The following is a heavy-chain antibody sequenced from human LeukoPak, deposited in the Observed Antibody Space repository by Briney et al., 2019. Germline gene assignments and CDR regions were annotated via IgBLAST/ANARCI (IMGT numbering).Heavy chain of an antibody. CDR3: ARYNWNSAPFDY. Sequence: GGSLRLSCAASGFTFSSYWMHRVRQAPGKGLVWVSRINSDGSSSSYADSVKGRFTISRDNAKNTLYLQMNSLRAEDTAVYYCARYNWNSAPFDYWGQGTLVTVSS. CDR2: INSDGSSS. D-gene: IGHD1-20*01. V-gene: IGHV3-74*01. J-gene: IGHJ4*02. CDR1: GFTFSSYW.